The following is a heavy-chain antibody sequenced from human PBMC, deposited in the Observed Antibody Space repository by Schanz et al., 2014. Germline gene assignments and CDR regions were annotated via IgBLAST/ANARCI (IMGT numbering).Heavy chain of an antibody. Sequence: QVQLVQSEAEVKKPGSSVKVSCKASGGTFSSYTISWVRQAPGQGLEWMGRIIPILGIANYAQKFQGSVTITADKSTFTAYMDVSSLRSDDTAVYHCATLDYADSVSWGQGTLVTVSS. D-gene: IGHD4-17*01. CDR1: GGTFSSYT. CDR2: IIPILGIA. J-gene: IGHJ5*02. CDR3: ATLDYADSVS. V-gene: IGHV1-69*02.